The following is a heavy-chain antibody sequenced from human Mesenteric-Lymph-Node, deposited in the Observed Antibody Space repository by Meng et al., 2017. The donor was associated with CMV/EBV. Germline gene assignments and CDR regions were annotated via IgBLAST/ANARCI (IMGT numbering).Heavy chain of an antibody. CDR3: ARRGLLRFLEWLKHGMDV. CDR2: IYYSGST. Sequence: GSLRLSCTVSGGSFNTYYWSWIRQPPGKGLEWIGYIYYSGSTNYNPSLKSRVTISVDTSKNQFSLKLTSVTAADTAVYYCARRGLLRFLEWLKHGMDVWGQGTTVTVSS. V-gene: IGHV4-59*12. J-gene: IGHJ6*02. CDR1: GGSFNTYY. D-gene: IGHD3-3*01.